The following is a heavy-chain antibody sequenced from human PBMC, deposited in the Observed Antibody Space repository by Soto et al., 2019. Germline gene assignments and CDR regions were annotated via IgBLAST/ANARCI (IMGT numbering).Heavy chain of an antibody. CDR1: GFTFSSYS. CDR3: ARGRLRHFDY. D-gene: IGHD4-17*01. Sequence: EVQLVESGGGLVQPGGSLRLSCAASGFTFSSYSMNWVRQAPGKGLEWVSYISSSSSTIYYADSVKGRFTISRDNAKNSRYQQMNSLRAEDTAVYYCARGRLRHFDYWGQGTLVTVSS. J-gene: IGHJ4*02. V-gene: IGHV3-48*01. CDR2: ISSSSSTI.